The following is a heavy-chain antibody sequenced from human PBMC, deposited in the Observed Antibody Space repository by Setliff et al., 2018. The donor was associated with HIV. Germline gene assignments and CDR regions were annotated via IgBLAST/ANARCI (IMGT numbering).Heavy chain of an antibody. CDR1: GYTFTNFY. CDR3: ARCYYDSSGPTDAFDI. CDR2: INPGGGNT. J-gene: IGHJ3*02. V-gene: IGHV1-46*01. D-gene: IGHD3-22*01. Sequence: GASVKVSCKASGYTFTNFYMHWVRQAPGQGLEWMGIINPGGGNTRYAQRFQGRVSKTRDTSTSTVYMELSSLRSEDTAVYYCARCYYDSSGPTDAFDIWGQGTVVTVSS.